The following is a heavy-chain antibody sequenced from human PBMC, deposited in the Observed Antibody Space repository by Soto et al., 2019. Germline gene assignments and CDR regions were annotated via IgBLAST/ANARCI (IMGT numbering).Heavy chain of an antibody. Sequence: EVQLLESGGGLVQPGGSLRLSCAASEFTFSNYAMSWVRQAPGKGLEWVSAISYGGGTTYYADSVKGRFTISRDNSKNXXYLQMNSRRAEDTAVYYCAKNPGYYYDSTGYHFDYWGQGTLVTVSS. CDR2: ISYGGGTT. V-gene: IGHV3-23*01. CDR3: AKNPGYYYDSTGYHFDY. D-gene: IGHD3-22*01. J-gene: IGHJ4*02. CDR1: EFTFSNYA.